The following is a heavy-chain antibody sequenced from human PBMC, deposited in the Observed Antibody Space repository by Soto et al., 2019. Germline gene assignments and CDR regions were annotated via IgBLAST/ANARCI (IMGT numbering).Heavy chain of an antibody. J-gene: IGHJ5*02. CDR2: IYASGST. D-gene: IGHD5-12*01. CDR3: ARAGGYEVQGNNWFDP. Sequence: QVQLQESGPGLVKPSETLSLTCTVSGGSISSHYWSWIRQPAGKGLEWIGRIYASGSTNYNPSLKSRVTMSLDTSRNQFSLKLTSVTAADTAMYSCARAGGYEVQGNNWFDPWGQGTLITVSS. V-gene: IGHV4-4*07. CDR1: GGSISSHY.